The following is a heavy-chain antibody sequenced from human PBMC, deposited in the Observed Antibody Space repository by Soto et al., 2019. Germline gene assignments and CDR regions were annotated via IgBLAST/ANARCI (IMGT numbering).Heavy chain of an antibody. J-gene: IGHJ6*02. Sequence: GESLKISCNGSGYSFTSYSIGWVRQMPGKGLEWMGIIYPGDSDTRYTPSFQGQVTISADKSISTAYMQWSSLKASDTAMYYCARRTRGDSSGWPNYYYYGMDVWGQGTTVTVS. CDR2: IYPGDSDT. D-gene: IGHD6-19*01. CDR3: ARRTRGDSSGWPNYYYYGMDV. CDR1: GYSFTSYS. V-gene: IGHV5-51*01.